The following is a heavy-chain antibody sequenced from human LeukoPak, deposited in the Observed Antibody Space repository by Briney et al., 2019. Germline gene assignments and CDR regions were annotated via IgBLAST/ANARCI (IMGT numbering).Heavy chain of an antibody. D-gene: IGHD3-10*01. CDR1: GFTFSSYA. CDR2: ISGSGGNT. J-gene: IGHJ4*02. V-gene: IGHV3-23*01. Sequence: QPGGSLRLSCAASGFTFSSYAMSWVRQAPGKGLEWVSVISGSGGNTYYADSVKGRFTISRDNSKNTLYLQMNSLRAEDTAVYYCARDSTGIWFGEWVLLSWGQGTLVTVSS. CDR3: ARDSTGIWFGEWVLLS.